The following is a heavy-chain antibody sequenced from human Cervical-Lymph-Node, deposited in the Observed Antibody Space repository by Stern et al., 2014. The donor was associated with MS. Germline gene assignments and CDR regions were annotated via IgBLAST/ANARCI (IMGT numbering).Heavy chain of an antibody. CDR3: AKDRFSGSWSYSEY. Sequence: EVQLLESGGGLVQPGRSLRLSCAASGFTFDDYAMHWFRQAPGRGLEWVSSISWNSATIAYADSVKGRFSISRDNAKDSLYLQMNSLRPEDTAFYYCAKDRFSGSWSYSEYWGQGTLVTASS. CDR1: GFTFDDYA. V-gene: IGHV3-9*01. J-gene: IGHJ4*02. D-gene: IGHD6-13*01. CDR2: ISWNSATI.